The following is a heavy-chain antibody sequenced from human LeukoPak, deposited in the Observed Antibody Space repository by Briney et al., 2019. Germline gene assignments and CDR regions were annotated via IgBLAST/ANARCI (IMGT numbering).Heavy chain of an antibody. D-gene: IGHD6-19*01. CDR3: ARRGVAVAGSFDY. V-gene: IGHV3-21*04. J-gene: IGHJ4*02. CDR1: GFTFSSYS. CDR2: ISSSSSYT. Sequence: GGSLRLSCAASGFTFSSYSMNWVRQAPGKGLEWVSSISSSSSYTYYADSVKGRFTISRDNSKNTLYLQMNSLRAEDTAVYYCARRGVAVAGSFDYWGQGTLVTVSS.